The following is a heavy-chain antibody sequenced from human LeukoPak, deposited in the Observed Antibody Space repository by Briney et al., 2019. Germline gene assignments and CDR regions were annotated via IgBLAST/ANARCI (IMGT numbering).Heavy chain of an antibody. D-gene: IGHD2-8*01. CDR1: GFTFSSYS. J-gene: IGHJ5*02. CDR2: IISSGSSSTI. Sequence: GGSLRLSCAASGFTFSSYSMNWVRQAPGKGLEWVSYIISSGSSSTIYYADSVKGRFTISRDNAKNSLYLQMNSLRAEDTAVYYCARVLGGVGWFDLWGQGTLVTVSS. CDR3: ARVLGGVGWFDL. V-gene: IGHV3-48*01.